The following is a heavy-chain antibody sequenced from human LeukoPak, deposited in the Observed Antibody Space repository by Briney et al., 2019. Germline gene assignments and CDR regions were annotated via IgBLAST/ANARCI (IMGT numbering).Heavy chain of an antibody. V-gene: IGHV3-7*01. J-gene: IGHJ6*03. D-gene: IGHD2-8*01. CDR3: AREGYCTNGVCYSSFDYYYYMDV. CDR1: GFTFSSYW. Sequence: GGSLRLSWAASGFTFSSYWMSWVRQAPGKGLEWVANIKQDGSEKYYVDSVKGRFTISRDNAKNSLYRQMNSLRAEDTAVYYCAREGYCTNGVCYSSFDYYYYMDVWGKGTTVTVSS. CDR2: IKQDGSEK.